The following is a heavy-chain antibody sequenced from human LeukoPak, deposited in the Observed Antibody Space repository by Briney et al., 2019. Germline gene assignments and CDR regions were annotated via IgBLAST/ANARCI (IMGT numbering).Heavy chain of an antibody. CDR1: GGSFSSYY. J-gene: IGHJ6*02. D-gene: IGHD2-15*01. V-gene: IGHV4-59*01. CDR2: IYYSGST. CDR3: ARVRSRIYYYGMDV. Sequence: SETLSLTCAVYGGSFSSYYWSWIRQPPGKGLEWIGYIYYSGSTNYNPSLKSRVTISVDTSKNQFSLKLSSVTAADTAVYYCARVRSRIYYYGMDVWGQGTTVTVSS.